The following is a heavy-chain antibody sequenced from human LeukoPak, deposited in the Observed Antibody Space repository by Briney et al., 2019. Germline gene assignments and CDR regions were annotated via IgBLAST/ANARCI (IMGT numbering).Heavy chain of an antibody. CDR3: AKIAETSGTYGQGFDY. V-gene: IGHV3-23*01. CDR1: GYTFTTYG. Sequence: GGSLRLSCVGSGYTFTTYGMSWVRQAPGKGLEWVSGLDSNGDNTYYADSVKGRFTISRDNSKNTLYLQMNSLRVEDTAVYYCAKIAETSGTYGQGFDYWGQGTLVTVSS. D-gene: IGHD1-26*01. CDR2: LDSNGDNT. J-gene: IGHJ4*02.